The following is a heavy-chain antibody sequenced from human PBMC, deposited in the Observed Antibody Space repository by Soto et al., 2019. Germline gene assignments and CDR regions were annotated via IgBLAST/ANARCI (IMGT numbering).Heavy chain of an antibody. CDR3: ARDSSSSTSLYYYYGMDV. J-gene: IGHJ6*02. CDR1: GYTFTGYY. V-gene: IGHV1-2*04. Sequence: GASVKVSCKASGYTFTGYYMHLVRQAPGQGLEWMGWINPNSGGTNYAQKFQGWVTMTRDTSISTAYMELSRLRSDDTAVYYCARDSSSSTSLYYYYGMDVWGQGTTVTVFS. D-gene: IGHD6-6*01. CDR2: INPNSGGT.